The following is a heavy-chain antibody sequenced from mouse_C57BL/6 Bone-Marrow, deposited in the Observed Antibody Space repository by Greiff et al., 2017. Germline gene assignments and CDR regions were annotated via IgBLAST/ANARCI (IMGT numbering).Heavy chain of an antibody. CDR1: GFTFSDYG. CDR3: ARTSYYSNYVHYAMDY. D-gene: IGHD2-5*01. Sequence: EVNLVESGGGLVKPGGSLKLSCAASGFTFSDYGMHWVRQAPEKGLEWVAYISSGSSTIYYADTVKGRFTISRDNAKNTLFLQMTSLRSEDTAMYYCARTSYYSNYVHYAMDYWGQGTSVTVSS. V-gene: IGHV5-17*01. J-gene: IGHJ4*01. CDR2: ISSGSSTI.